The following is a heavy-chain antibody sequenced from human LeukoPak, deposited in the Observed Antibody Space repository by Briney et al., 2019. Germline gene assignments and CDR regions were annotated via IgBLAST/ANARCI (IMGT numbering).Heavy chain of an antibody. Sequence: SETLSLTCAVYGGSFSGYYWSWIRQPPGKGLEWIGEINHSGSTNYNPSFKSRVTISVDTSKNQFSLKLSSVTAADTAVYYCARGVGVPYGMDVWGQGTTVTVSS. D-gene: IGHD1-26*01. CDR1: GGSFSGYY. V-gene: IGHV4-34*01. CDR3: ARGVGVPYGMDV. J-gene: IGHJ6*02. CDR2: INHSGST.